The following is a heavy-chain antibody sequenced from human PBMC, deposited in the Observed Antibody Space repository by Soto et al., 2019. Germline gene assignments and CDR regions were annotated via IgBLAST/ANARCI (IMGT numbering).Heavy chain of an antibody. CDR3: ARKNGSSSSESLFDY. CDR2: ISYDGSNK. D-gene: IGHD6-6*01. J-gene: IGHJ4*02. Sequence: QVQLVESGGGVVQPGRSLRLSCAASGFTFSSYAMHGVRQAPGKGLEWVAVISYDGSNKYYADSVKGRFTISRDNSKNTLYLQMNSLRAEDTAVYYCARKNGSSSSESLFDYWGQGTLVTVSS. V-gene: IGHV3-30-3*01. CDR1: GFTFSSYA.